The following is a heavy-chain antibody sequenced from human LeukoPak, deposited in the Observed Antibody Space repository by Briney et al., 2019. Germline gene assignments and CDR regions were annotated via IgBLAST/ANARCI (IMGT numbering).Heavy chain of an antibody. Sequence: TGGSLRLSCAASGFTFSSYAMSWVRQAPGKGLEWVSVIAGSDGFTQYADSVKGRFTISRDNSKNTVYLQMNRLRVEDTALYYCVRSLDYWGQGTLVTVSS. CDR2: IAGSDGFT. J-gene: IGHJ4*02. V-gene: IGHV3-23*01. CDR3: VRSLDY. CDR1: GFTFSSYA.